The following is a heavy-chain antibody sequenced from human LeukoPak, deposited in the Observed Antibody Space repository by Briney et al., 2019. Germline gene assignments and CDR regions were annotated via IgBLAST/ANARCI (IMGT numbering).Heavy chain of an antibody. Sequence: GGPLRLSCAASGFTFSSYEMNWVRQAPGKGLEWVSYISSSGSTIYYADSVKGRFTISRDNAKNTLYLQMNSLSFEDTAVYYCVCLGLGGLSLDWGQGTLVTVSS. V-gene: IGHV3-48*03. CDR2: ISSSGSTI. J-gene: IGHJ4*02. CDR3: VCLGLGGLSLD. CDR1: GFTFSSYE. D-gene: IGHD3-16*01.